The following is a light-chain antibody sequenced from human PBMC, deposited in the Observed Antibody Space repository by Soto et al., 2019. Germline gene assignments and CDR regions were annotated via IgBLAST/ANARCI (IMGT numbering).Light chain of an antibody. V-gene: IGLV1-36*01. Sequence: QSVLTQPPSVSEAPRQRVTISCSGSNSNIGNNAVNWYQQLPGKAPKLIIYQDDLLFSGVSDRFSASKSGTSASLAISGLQSEDEADYYCAAWDDSLNGVIFGGGTKLTVL. CDR3: AAWDDSLNGVI. J-gene: IGLJ2*01. CDR2: QDD. CDR1: NSNIGNNA.